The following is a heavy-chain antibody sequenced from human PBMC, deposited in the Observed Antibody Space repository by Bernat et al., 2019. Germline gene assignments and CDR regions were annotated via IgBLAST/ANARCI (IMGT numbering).Heavy chain of an antibody. CDR3: ARGGYCSSTSCYYDYYYYMDV. CDR2: ISYDGSNK. J-gene: IGHJ6*03. CDR1: GFTFSSYA. V-gene: IGHV3-30*01. Sequence: QVQLVESGGGVVQPGRSLRLSCAASGFTFSSYAMHWVRQAPGKGLEWVAVISYDGSNKYYADSVKGRFTISRDNSKNTLYLQMNSLRAEDTAVYYCARGGYCSSTSCYYDYYYYMDVWGKGTTVTVSS. D-gene: IGHD2-2*01.